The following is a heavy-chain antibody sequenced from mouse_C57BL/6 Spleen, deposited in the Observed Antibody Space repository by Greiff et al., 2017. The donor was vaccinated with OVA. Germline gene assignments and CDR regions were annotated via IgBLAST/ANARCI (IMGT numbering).Heavy chain of an antibody. CDR2: INPSTGGT. D-gene: IGHD1-1*01. CDR3: ARSPSTVVAKDWFAY. V-gene: IGHV1-42*01. CDR1: GYSFTGYY. Sequence: VQLQQSGPELVKPGASVKISCKASGYSFTGYYMNWVKQSPEKSLEWIGEINPSTGGTTYNQKFKAKATLTVDKSSSTAYMQLKSLTSEDSAVYYCARSPSTVVAKDWFAYWGQGTLVTVSA. J-gene: IGHJ3*01.